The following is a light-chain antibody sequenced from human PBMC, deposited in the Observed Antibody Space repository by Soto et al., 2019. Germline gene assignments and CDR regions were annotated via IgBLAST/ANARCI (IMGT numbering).Light chain of an antibody. CDR1: SSNIGSNT. CDR2: SNN. Sequence: QAVVTQPPSASGTPGQRVTISCSGSSSNIGSNTVNWYQQLPGTAPKLLIYSNNQRPSGVHDRFSGSKSGTSASLAISGLQSEDESDYYCAAWDASLDGFVVFGGGTQLTVL. V-gene: IGLV1-44*01. CDR3: AAWDASLDGFVV. J-gene: IGLJ2*01.